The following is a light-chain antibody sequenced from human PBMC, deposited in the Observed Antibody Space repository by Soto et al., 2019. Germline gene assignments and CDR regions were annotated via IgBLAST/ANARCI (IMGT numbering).Light chain of an antibody. CDR2: EVS. CDR1: SSDVGSYNR. CDR3: SLYTSSSTYV. Sequence: QSALTQPPSVSGSPGQSVTISCTGPSSDVGSYNRVSWYQQPPATAPKLMIYEVSNRPSGVPDRFSGSKSGNTASLTISGLQAEDEAEDSCSLYTSSSTYVFGTGTKVTVL. V-gene: IGLV2-18*01. J-gene: IGLJ1*01.